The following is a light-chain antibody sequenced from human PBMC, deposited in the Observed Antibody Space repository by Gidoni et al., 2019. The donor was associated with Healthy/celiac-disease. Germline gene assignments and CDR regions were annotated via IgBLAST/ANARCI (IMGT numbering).Light chain of an antibody. J-gene: IGLJ2*01. V-gene: IGLV3-1*01. CDR2: QDS. Sequence: YELTQPPSVSVSPGQTASITCSGDKLGDKYACWYQQKPGQSPVLVIYQDSKRPSGIPERFSGSNSGNTATLTISGTQAMDEADYYCQAWDSSTAVFGGGTKLTVL. CDR1: KLGDKY. CDR3: QAWDSSTAV.